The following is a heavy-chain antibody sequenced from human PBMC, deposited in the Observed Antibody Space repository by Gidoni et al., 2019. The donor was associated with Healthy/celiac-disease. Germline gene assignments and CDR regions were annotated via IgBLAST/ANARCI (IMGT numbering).Heavy chain of an antibody. Sequence: QVQLQQWGAGLLKPSETLSLTCAVHGGSFSGYYWSWIRQPPGKGLEWIGEINHSGSTNYNPSLKSRVTISVDTSKNQFSLKLSSVTAADTAVYYCARGRGGSYYFDYWGQGTLVTVSS. CDR2: INHSGST. CDR3: ARGRGGSYYFDY. J-gene: IGHJ4*02. CDR1: GGSFSGYY. D-gene: IGHD2-15*01. V-gene: IGHV4-34*01.